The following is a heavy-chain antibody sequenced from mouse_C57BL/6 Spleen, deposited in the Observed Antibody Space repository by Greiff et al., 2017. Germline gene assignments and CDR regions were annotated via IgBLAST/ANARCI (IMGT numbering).Heavy chain of an antibody. Sequence: QVQLQQPGTELVKPGASVKLSCKASGYTFTSYWMHWVKQRPGQGLEWIGNINPSNGGTNYNEKFKSKATLTVDKSSSTAYMQLSSLTSEDSAVYYCARSGITTVVAPIAMDYWGQGTSVTVSS. V-gene: IGHV1-53*01. CDR2: INPSNGGT. CDR3: ARSGITTVVAPIAMDY. D-gene: IGHD1-1*01. CDR1: GYTFTSYW. J-gene: IGHJ4*01.